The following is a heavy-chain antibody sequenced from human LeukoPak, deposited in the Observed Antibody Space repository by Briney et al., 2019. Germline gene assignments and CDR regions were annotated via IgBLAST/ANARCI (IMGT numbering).Heavy chain of an antibody. CDR3: ARAVTMTYYYYYYMDV. Sequence: GESLKISCKGSGYSFTSYWIGWVRQAPGQGLEWMGWISAYNGNTNYAQKLQGRVTMTTDTSTSTAYMELRSLRSDDTAVYYCARAVTMTYYYYYYMDVWGKGTTVTVSS. J-gene: IGHJ6*03. CDR2: ISAYNGNT. D-gene: IGHD4-17*01. V-gene: IGHV1-18*04. CDR1: GYSFTSYW.